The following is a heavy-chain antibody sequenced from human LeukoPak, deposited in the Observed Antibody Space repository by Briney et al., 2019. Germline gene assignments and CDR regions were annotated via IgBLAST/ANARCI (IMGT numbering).Heavy chain of an antibody. D-gene: IGHD5-24*01. CDR2: IYYSGST. J-gene: IGHJ4*02. Sequence: SETLSLTCTVSGGSISSYYWSWIRQPPGKGLEWIGYIYYSGSTNYNPSLKSRVTISVDTSKNQFSLKLSSVTAEDTAVCYCARGRWLQPFDYWGQGTLVTISS. CDR3: ARGRWLQPFDY. V-gene: IGHV4-59*01. CDR1: GGSISSYY.